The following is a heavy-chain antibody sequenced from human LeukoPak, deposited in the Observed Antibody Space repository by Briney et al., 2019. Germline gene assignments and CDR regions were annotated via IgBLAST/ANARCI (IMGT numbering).Heavy chain of an antibody. Sequence: PSETLSLTCAVSGYSISSGYYCGWIRQPPGKGLEWIGYIYYSGSTYYNPSLKSRVTISVDTSKNQFSLKLSSVTAADTAVYYCARAVLGSNWFDPWGQGTLVTVSS. J-gene: IGHJ5*02. CDR2: IYYSGST. CDR1: GYSISSGYY. D-gene: IGHD1-26*01. CDR3: ARAVLGSNWFDP. V-gene: IGHV4-30-4*08.